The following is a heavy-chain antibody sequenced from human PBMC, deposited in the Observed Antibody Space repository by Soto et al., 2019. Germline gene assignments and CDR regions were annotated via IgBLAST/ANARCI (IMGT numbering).Heavy chain of an antibody. CDR2: INSDGRST. D-gene: IGHD6-13*01. CDR1: GFTFSSYW. CDR3: AKPRYSSSWSGMDV. Sequence: EVQLVESGGGLVQPGGSLRLSCAASGFTFSSYWMHWVRQAPGKGLVWVSRINSDGRSTSYADSVKGRFTISRDNAKNTLYLQMNSLRAEDTAVYYCAKPRYSSSWSGMDVWGQGTTVTVSS. J-gene: IGHJ6*02. V-gene: IGHV3-74*01.